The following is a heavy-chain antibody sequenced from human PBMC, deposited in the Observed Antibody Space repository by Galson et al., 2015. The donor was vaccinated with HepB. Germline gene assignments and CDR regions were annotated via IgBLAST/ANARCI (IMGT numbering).Heavy chain of an antibody. CDR3: ARTQLGSGGATHFDY. V-gene: IGHV3-11*03. J-gene: IGHJ4*02. CDR1: GFTFSDYY. D-gene: IGHD1-26*01. CDR2: ISSSSSYT. Sequence: SLRLSCAASGFTFSDYYMSWIRQAPGKGLEWVSYISSSSSYTNYADSVKGRFTISRDNAKNSLYLQMNSLRAEDTAVYYCARTQLGSGGATHFDYWGQGTLVTVSS.